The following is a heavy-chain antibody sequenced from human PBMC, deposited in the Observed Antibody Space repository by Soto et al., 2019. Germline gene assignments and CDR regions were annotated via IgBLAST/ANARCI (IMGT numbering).Heavy chain of an antibody. Sequence: PSETLSLTCAVYGGSLSNYYWGWIRQPPGKGLEWIGTIDYSGSTYYNPSLKSRVTKSVDTSKNQFSLKLSSVTAADTAVYYCAKGGYNYGFLFDCWGQGTLVTVSS. D-gene: IGHD5-18*01. CDR2: IDYSGST. CDR3: AKGGYNYGFLFDC. J-gene: IGHJ4*02. CDR1: GGSLSNYY. V-gene: IGHV4-34*01.